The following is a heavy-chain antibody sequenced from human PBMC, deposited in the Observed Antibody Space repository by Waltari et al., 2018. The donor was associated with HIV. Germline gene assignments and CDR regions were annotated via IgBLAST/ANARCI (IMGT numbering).Heavy chain of an antibody. V-gene: IGHV4-4*02. CDR3: VRVMTGDSRSSWFDP. CDR1: GDSISSYTC. J-gene: IGHJ5*02. D-gene: IGHD4-17*01. Sequence: QVQLLQSGPGQVKPSEPLSLTCAVSGDSISSYTCWTWVRQAPGKGLEWIGGMYHSGSTNYNPSLRSRVTISVDKSKNQFALGLTSVTAADTALYYCVRVMTGDSRSSWFDPWGQGTLVTVSS. CDR2: MYHSGST.